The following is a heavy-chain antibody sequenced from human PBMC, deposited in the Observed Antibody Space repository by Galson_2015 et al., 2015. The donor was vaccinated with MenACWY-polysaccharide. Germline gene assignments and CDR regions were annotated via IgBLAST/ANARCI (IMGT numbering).Heavy chain of an antibody. Sequence: ALRISCAASGFTFSTYWMHWVRHAPGKGLEWVSRIKSDGGCANYADTEPGRFTISRDTAKNTMYLIMNSLRAEYTTLDYCARGYSGYDWGQGTLVTV. CDR2: IKSDGGCA. CDR1: GFTFSTYW. D-gene: IGHD5-12*01. J-gene: IGHJ4*02. V-gene: IGHV3-74*01. CDR3: ARGYSGYD.